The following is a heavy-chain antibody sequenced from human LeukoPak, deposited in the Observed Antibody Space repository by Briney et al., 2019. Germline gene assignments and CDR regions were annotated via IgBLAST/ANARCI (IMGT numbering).Heavy chain of an antibody. CDR1: GFTFSNYA. Sequence: GGSLRLSCAASGFTFSNYAMNWVRQAPGKGLEWVSKITSGRSTIYYADSVKGRFTFSRDNSKNTLYLQMNSLRAEDTAVYYCAKAGRGGAITMIRGVKGDYYYMDVWGKGTTVTISS. J-gene: IGHJ6*03. D-gene: IGHD3-10*01. CDR3: AKAGRGGAITMIRGVKGDYYYMDV. V-gene: IGHV3-48*03. CDR2: ITSGRSTI.